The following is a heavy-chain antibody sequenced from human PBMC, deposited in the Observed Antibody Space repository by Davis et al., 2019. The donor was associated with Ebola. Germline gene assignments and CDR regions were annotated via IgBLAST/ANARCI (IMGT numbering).Heavy chain of an antibody. CDR2: IWYDGSNK. D-gene: IGHD2-8*01. CDR1: GFTFSSYG. J-gene: IGHJ6*02. CDR3: ARDGRPVLMVYANYYYYGMDV. V-gene: IGHV3-30*19. Sequence: PGGSLRLSCAASGFTFSSYGMHWVRQAPGKGLEWVAVIWYDGSNKYYADSVKGRFTISRDNSKNTLYLQMNSLRAEDTAVYYCARDGRPVLMVYANYYYYGMDVWGQGTTVTVSS.